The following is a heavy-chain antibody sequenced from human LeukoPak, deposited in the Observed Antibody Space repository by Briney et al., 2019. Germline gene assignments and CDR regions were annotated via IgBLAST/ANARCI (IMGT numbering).Heavy chain of an antibody. D-gene: IGHD2-2*01. V-gene: IGHV1-46*01. CDR1: GYTFTTYY. Sequence: ASVKVSCKASGYTFTTYYMHWVRQAPGQGLEWMGIINPSDGSTTYPQKFQGRVTMTRDTSTSTIYVELSSLRSEDTAVYYCARRSHQLQSDYWGQGTLVTVAS. CDR2: INPSDGST. CDR3: ARRSHQLQSDY. J-gene: IGHJ4*02.